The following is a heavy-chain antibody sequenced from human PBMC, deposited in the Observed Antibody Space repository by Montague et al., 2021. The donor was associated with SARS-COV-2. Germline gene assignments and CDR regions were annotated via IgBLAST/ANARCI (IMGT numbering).Heavy chain of an antibody. D-gene: IGHD1-26*01. CDR1: GGSISSYY. Sequence: SETLSLTCTVSGGSISSYYWSWIRQPAGKGLEWIGRFYTTGSTNYNPSLKSRVTMSVDTSKNQFSLQLNSVTPEDTAVYYCARTSASSDYWGQGTLVTVSS. V-gene: IGHV4-4*07. CDR3: ARTSASSDY. J-gene: IGHJ4*02. CDR2: FYTTGST.